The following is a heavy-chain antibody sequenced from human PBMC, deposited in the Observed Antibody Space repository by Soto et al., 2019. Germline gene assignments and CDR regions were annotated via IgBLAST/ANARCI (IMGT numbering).Heavy chain of an antibody. CDR1: GGSIDSFY. CDR2: IYYTGST. J-gene: IGHJ4*02. CDR3: ARVKYGSGSDLHTFDY. Sequence: PSETLSLTCTVSGGSIDSFYWSWIRQSPGKGLEWIGYIYYTGSTVYNPSLKTRVTISLDTSKTQFSLKLRSVTAADTAVYYCARVKYGSGSDLHTFDYWGQGALVTVSS. D-gene: IGHD3-10*01. V-gene: IGHV4-59*01.